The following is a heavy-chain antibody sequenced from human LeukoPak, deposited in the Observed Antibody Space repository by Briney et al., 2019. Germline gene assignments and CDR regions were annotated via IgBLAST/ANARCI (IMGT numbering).Heavy chain of an antibody. D-gene: IGHD3-22*01. V-gene: IGHV3-23*01. CDR2: INSSGGSK. Sequence: ARRSPRLSCAASGFTVSIYDISWVRQAPGKGLEWVSAINSSGGSKYYAAPVKGGSPISRANTKNTLYLQMNSLRAEDTAVYYCAKAPHSSGYYWGKGTLVTVSS. CDR1: GFTVSIYD. CDR3: AKAPHSSGYY. J-gene: IGHJ4*02.